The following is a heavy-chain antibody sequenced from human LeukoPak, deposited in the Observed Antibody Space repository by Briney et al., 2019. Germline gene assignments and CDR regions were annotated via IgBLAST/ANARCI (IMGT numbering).Heavy chain of an antibody. V-gene: IGHV3-20*04. CDR3: ARSYYYDSSGYSRPFDY. D-gene: IGHD3-22*01. CDR2: INWNGGST. CDR1: GFTFDDYG. J-gene: IGHJ4*02. Sequence: GGSLRLSCAASGFTFDDYGMSWVRQAPGKGLEWVSGINWNGGSTGYADPVKGRFTISRDNAKNSLYLQMNSLRAEDTALYYCARSYYYDSSGYSRPFDYWGQGTQVTVSS.